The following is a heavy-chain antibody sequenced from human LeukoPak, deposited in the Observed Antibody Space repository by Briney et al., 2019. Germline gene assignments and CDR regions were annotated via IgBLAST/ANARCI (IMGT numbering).Heavy chain of an antibody. CDR2: IKEDGSEK. D-gene: IGHD2/OR15-2a*01. Sequence: GGSLRLSSAASGFTFSDHWMSWVRQAPGKGLEWVANIKEDGSEKYYVDSVKGRFTISRDNAKNSLYLQMNSLRAEDTAVYYCTTSYGVFDYWGQGTLVTVSA. J-gene: IGHJ4*02. CDR3: TTSYGVFDY. V-gene: IGHV3-7*01. CDR1: GFTFSDHW.